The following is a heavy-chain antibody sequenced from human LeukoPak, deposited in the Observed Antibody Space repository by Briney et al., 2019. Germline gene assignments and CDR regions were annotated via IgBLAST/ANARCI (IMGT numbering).Heavy chain of an antibody. CDR2: ISGSGGST. CDR3: AKVSYYGSGSYGETDY. V-gene: IGHV3-23*01. CDR1: GFTFSSYA. Sequence: GGSLRLSCAASGFTFSSYAMSWVRQAPGKGLEWVSAISGSGGSTYYADSVKGRFTISRDNSKNTLYLQMNSLRAEGTAVYYCAKVSYYGSGSYGETDYWGQGTLVTVSS. J-gene: IGHJ4*02. D-gene: IGHD3-10*01.